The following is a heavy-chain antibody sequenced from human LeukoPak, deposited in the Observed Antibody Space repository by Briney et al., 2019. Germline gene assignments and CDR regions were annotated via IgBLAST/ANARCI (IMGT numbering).Heavy chain of an antibody. J-gene: IGHJ6*02. CDR2: IWFDGSNK. CDR1: GFTFSSSG. V-gene: IGHV3-33*01. D-gene: IGHD3-9*01. Sequence: PGKSLRLSCAASGFTFSSSGMHWVRQAPGKGLGRVAVIWFDGSNKDYADSVKGRFTISRDNSKNTLYLQMNSLRAEDTAVYYCARGLRYFDWLPHYYYYGMDVWGQGTTVTVSS. CDR3: ARGLRYFDWLPHYYYYGMDV.